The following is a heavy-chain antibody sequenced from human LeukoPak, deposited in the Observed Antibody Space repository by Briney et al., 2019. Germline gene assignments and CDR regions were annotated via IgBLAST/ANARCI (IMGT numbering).Heavy chain of an antibody. CDR2: INAGNGNT. CDR1: GYTFTSYA. V-gene: IGHV1-3*01. J-gene: IGHJ4*02. D-gene: IGHD4-17*01. Sequence: ASVKVSCKASGYTFTSYAMHWVRQAPGQRLEWMGWINAGNGNTKYSQKFQGRVTITRDTSASTAYMELSSLRSEDTAVYYCARGLMTTVSPEDYWGQGTLVTVSS. CDR3: ARGLMTTVSPEDY.